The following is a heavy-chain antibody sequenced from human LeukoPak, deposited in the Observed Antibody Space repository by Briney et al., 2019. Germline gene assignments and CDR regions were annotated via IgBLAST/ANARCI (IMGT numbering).Heavy chain of an antibody. V-gene: IGHV1-69*05. CDR1: GGTFSSYT. CDR2: IMPLFNTA. Sequence: ASVKVSCKASGGTFSSYTITWVRQAPGQGLEWMGGIMPLFNTANYAQQFQGRVTMTTDESTSTAYLELRSPRFEDTAMYYCARVDRSHFYLDVWGKGTTVTVSS. J-gene: IGHJ6*03. CDR3: ARVDRSHFYLDV.